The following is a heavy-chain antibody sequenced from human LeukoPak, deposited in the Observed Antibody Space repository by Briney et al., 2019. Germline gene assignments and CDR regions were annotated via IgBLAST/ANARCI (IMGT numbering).Heavy chain of an antibody. CDR3: ARVGGDSSGYSTWFDP. CDR2: IIPILGIA. V-gene: IGHV1-69*04. CDR1: GGTFSSCA. J-gene: IGHJ5*02. D-gene: IGHD3-22*01. Sequence: ASVKVSCKASGGTFSSCAISWVRQAPGQGLEWMGRIIPILGIANYAQKFQGRVTITADKSTSTAYMELSSLRSEDTAVYYCARVGGDSSGYSTWFDPWGQGTLVTVSS.